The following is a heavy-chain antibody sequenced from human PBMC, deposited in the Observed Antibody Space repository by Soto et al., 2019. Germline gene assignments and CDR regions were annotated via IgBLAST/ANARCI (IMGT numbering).Heavy chain of an antibody. CDR3: ARLGSNTGWWSPDY. CDR1: GGSINSSSYY. J-gene: IGHJ4*02. Sequence: QLQLQESGPGLVRPSETLSLTCTVSGGSINSSSYYWGWIRQPPGKGLEWIGSIYYSGSTYYTPSLKSGVTISVDTSKNQFSLKLRYVTAADTAVYYCARLGSNTGWWSPDYWGQGTLVTVSS. D-gene: IGHD2-8*02. V-gene: IGHV4-39*01. CDR2: IYYSGST.